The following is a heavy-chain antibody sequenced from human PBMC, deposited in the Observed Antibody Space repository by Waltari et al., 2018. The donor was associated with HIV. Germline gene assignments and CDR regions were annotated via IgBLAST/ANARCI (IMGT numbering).Heavy chain of an antibody. V-gene: IGHV3-30*01. CDR3: ARGYCGIDCYLGMDV. J-gene: IGHJ6*02. CDR1: GFTFSTHA. CDR2: LSSDRRS. D-gene: IGHD2-21*02. Sequence: QVQLVESGGAVVQPGRSLRVSCEAPGFTFSTHAMHWVRQAAGKGLEWVAYLSSDRRSQDAGSVRGRFTISRDDSKNTLYLQMNSLKPEDTAIYSCARGYCGIDCYLGMDVWGQGTTVSVSS.